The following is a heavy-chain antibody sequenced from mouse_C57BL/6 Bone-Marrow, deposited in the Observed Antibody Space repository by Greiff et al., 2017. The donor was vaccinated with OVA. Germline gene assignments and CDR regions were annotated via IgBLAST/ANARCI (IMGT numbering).Heavy chain of an antibody. J-gene: IGHJ1*03. Sequence: EVKVVESGGGLVKPGGSLKLSCAASGFTFSSYAMSWVRQTPETRLEWVATISDGGSYTYYPDNVKGRFTISRDNAKNNLYLQMSHLKSEDTAMYYGAYGSRGPYVDVWGTGTTVTVSS. V-gene: IGHV5-4*03. CDR2: ISDGGSYT. CDR3: AYGSRGPYVDV. CDR1: GFTFSSYA. D-gene: IGHD1-1*01.